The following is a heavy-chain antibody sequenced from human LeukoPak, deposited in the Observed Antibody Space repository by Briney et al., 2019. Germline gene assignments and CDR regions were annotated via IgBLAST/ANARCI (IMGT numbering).Heavy chain of an antibody. V-gene: IGHV4-59*11. CDR3: ASLGLATGEYYMDV. Sequence: RASETLSLTCTVSGGSISSHYWSWIRQPPGKGLEWIGYIYYSGSTNYNPSLKSRVTISVDTSKNQFSLKLSSVTAADTAVYYCASLGLATGEYYMDVWGKGTTVTVSS. CDR1: GGSISSHY. J-gene: IGHJ6*03. CDR2: IYYSGST. D-gene: IGHD5-12*01.